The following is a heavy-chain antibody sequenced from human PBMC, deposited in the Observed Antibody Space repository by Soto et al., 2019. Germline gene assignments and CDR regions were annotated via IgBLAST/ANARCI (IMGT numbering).Heavy chain of an antibody. CDR1: GGTFSSYA. CDR2: INPIFGRA. D-gene: IGHD1-26*01. J-gene: IGHJ4*02. CDR3: ANSGSFFRPSIGYFDY. V-gene: IGHV1-69*06. Sequence: SVKVSCTASGGTFSSYAISWVRQAPGQGLEWMGGINPIFGRANYAQKFQGRVTITADKSITTAYMELSSLRSDDTAFYYCANSGSFFRPSIGYFDYWGQGTLVTVSS.